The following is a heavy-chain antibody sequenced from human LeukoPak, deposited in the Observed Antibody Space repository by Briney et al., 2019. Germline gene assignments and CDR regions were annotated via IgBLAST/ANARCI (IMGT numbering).Heavy chain of an antibody. J-gene: IGHJ5*02. Sequence: SETLSLTCAVSVVSVSDYYWSWIRQSPEKGLEWIGDVSPGGYTTYNPSLRSRVIISEDTSENQLSLKVTTVTAADTALYYCARIRCGRGQARCYNHWAQGSLVTVSS. CDR1: VVSVSDYY. CDR3: ARIRCGRGQARCYNH. D-gene: IGHD2-21*01. CDR2: VSPGGYT. V-gene: IGHV4-34*01.